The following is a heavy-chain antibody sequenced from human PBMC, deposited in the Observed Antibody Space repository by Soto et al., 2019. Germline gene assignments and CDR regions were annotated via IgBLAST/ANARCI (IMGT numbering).Heavy chain of an antibody. J-gene: IGHJ4*02. CDR2: IYYSGSS. D-gene: IGHD1-26*01. Sequence: QVQLQESGPGLVKPSQTLSLTCTVSGGSISSGSYHWSWIRQHPGKGLEWIGNIYYSGSSCYNPSLKSRATISIDTSKDQFSLRLGSVTAADTAIYYCARVEGSSYYFRHDCWGRGTLVTVSS. CDR1: GGSISSGSYH. CDR3: ARVEGSSYYFRHDC. V-gene: IGHV4-31*03.